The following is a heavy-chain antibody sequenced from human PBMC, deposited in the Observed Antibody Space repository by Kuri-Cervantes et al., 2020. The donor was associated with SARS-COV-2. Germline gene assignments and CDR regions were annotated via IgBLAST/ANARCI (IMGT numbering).Heavy chain of an antibody. CDR2: IYPGDSDT. J-gene: IGHJ4*02. D-gene: IGHD3-3*01. CDR3: ARRRDFWSGSPFDY. Sequence: GGSLRLSCAASGFTFSSYSMNWVRQAPGKGLEWMGIIYPGDSDTRYSPSFQGQVTISADKSISTAYLQWSSLKASDTAMYYCARRRDFWSGSPFDYWGQGTLVTVSS. V-gene: IGHV5-51*01. CDR1: GFTFSSYS.